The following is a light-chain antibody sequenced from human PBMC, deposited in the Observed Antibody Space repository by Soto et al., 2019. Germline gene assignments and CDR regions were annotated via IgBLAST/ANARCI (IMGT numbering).Light chain of an antibody. CDR3: QKYNSAPLS. V-gene: IGKV1-27*01. CDR2: AAS. J-gene: IGKJ4*01. CDR1: QGIITY. Sequence: DIQMTQSPSSLSASVGDRVTITCRASQGIITYLAWYQQKPGKAPKLLIYAASTLQSGVTSRFSGSGSGTDFTLTISGLQPEDVATYYCQKYNSAPLSFGGGTKVDIK.